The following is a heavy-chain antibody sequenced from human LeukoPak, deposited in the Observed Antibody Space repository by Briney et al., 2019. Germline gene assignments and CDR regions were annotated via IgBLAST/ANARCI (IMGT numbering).Heavy chain of an antibody. J-gene: IGHJ3*02. CDR3: ARVLRHYYDRSGDDAFDI. CDR1: GGTFSSYA. V-gene: IGHV1-69*04. D-gene: IGHD3-22*01. CDR2: IIPILGIA. Sequence: ASVKVSCKASGGTFSSYAISWVRQAPGQGREWMGRIIPILGIANYAQNFQGRVTITADKSTSTAYMELSSLRSEDTAVYFCARVLRHYYDRSGDDAFDIWGQGTMVTVSS.